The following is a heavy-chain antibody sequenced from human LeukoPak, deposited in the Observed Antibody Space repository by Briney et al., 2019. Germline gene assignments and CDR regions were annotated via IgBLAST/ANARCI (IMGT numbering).Heavy chain of an antibody. CDR1: GGSISSYY. CDR2: IYYSGST. Sequence: SETLSLTCTVSGGSISSYYWSWIRQPPGKGLEWIGYIYYSGSTNYNPSLKSRVTISVDTSTTQFSLKLSSVTAADTAVYYCARQLNWFDPWGQGTLVTVSS. V-gene: IGHV4-59*08. CDR3: ARQLNWFDP. J-gene: IGHJ5*02.